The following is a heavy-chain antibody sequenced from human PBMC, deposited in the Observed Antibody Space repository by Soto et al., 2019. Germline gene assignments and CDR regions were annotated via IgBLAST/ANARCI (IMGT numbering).Heavy chain of an antibody. CDR2: TYYRSKWYN. D-gene: IGHD1-26*01. CDR3: ARMGQYSGSYRGIRAFDI. V-gene: IGHV6-1*01. J-gene: IGHJ3*02. Sequence: PSQTLSLTCAISGDSVSSNSAAWNWIRQSPSRGLEWLGRTYYRSKWYNDYAVSVKSRITINPDTSKNQFSLQLNSVTPEDTAVYCCARMGQYSGSYRGIRAFDIWGQGTMVTVSS. CDR1: GDSVSSNSAA.